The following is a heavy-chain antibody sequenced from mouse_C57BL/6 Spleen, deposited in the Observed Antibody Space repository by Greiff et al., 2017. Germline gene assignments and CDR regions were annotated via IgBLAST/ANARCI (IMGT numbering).Heavy chain of an antibody. CDR1: GFTFSDYG. CDR2: ISNLAYSI. Sequence: EVQLVESGGGLVQPGGSLKLSCAASGFTFSDYGMAWVRQAPRKGPEWVAFISNLAYSIYYADTVTGRFTISRGNAKNTLYLEMSSLRSEDTAMYYCARHPDDYAMDYWGQGTSVTVSS. V-gene: IGHV5-15*01. CDR3: ARHPDDYAMDY. J-gene: IGHJ4*01.